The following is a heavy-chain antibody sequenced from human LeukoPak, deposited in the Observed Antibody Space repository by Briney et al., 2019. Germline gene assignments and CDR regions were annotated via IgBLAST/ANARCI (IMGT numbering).Heavy chain of an antibody. CDR1: GFTFTSYS. D-gene: IGHD7-27*01. J-gene: IGHJ4*02. CDR3: AHWDLPGDFDY. Sequence: GGSLRLSCAASGFTFTSYSMNWVRQAPGKGLEWVSTISGGGGSPYYADSVKGRFTISRDNSKNTLYLQVNSLRAEDTAVYYCAHWDLPGDFDYWGQGTLVTVSS. CDR2: ISGGGGSP. V-gene: IGHV3-23*01.